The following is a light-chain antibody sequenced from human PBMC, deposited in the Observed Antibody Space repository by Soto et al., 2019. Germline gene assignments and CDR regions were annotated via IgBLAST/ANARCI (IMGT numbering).Light chain of an antibody. J-gene: IGKJ4*01. CDR1: QSISSY. V-gene: IGKV1-39*01. Sequence: DIQMTQSPSSLSASVGDRVTITCRASQSISSYLNWYQQKPGKAPKLLIYAASSLQSGVPSRFSGSGSGTDFTLNISSLQPEDFAPYYCQQSYSTPQLTFGGGTKVEIK. CDR2: AAS. CDR3: QQSYSTPQLT.